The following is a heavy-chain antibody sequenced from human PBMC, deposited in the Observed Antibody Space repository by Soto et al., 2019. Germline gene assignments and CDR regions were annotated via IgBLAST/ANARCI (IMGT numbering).Heavy chain of an antibody. Sequence: QITLKESGPTLVKPTQTLTLTCTFSGFSLSTSGVGLGWIRQPPGKALEWLAIIDWDDDKRYSPSLKSRLTITKGTPKTHVVLTMTNMDPVDTATYYCARHIPSGYNDAFDNWGHGTMVTVSS. V-gene: IGHV2-5*02. CDR1: GFSLSTSGVG. J-gene: IGHJ3*02. D-gene: IGHD3-9*01. CDR3: ARHIPSGYNDAFDN. CDR2: IDWDDDK.